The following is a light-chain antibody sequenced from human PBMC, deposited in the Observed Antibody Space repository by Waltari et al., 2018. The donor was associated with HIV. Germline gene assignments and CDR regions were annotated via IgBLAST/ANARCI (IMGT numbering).Light chain of an antibody. CDR1: SSDVGSYNL. J-gene: IGLJ3*02. Sequence: QSALTQPASVSGSPGQSITISCTGTSSDVGSYNLVSLYQQHPGRAPKRMIYEVTKRPSVVSKRVSGSKSCNTASLTVAGLQGEDEGDYHCCSYAGTCILVFGGGTKLTVL. V-gene: IGLV2-23*02. CDR3: CSYAGTCILV. CDR2: EVT.